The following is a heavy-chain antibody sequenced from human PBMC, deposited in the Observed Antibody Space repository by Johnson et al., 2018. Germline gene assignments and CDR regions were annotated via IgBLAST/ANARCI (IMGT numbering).Heavy chain of an antibody. D-gene: IGHD6-19*01. CDR2: IKQDGSEK. V-gene: IGHV3-7*01. CDR1: GFTFSSYW. Sequence: VQLQESGGGLVQPGGSLRLSCAASGFTFSSYWMSWVRQAQGKGLEWVANIKQDGSEKYYVDSVKGRFTITRDNAKNSLYLQMNSLSAEDTAVYYCARKWNGWSGDALDIWGQGTMVTVSS. J-gene: IGHJ3*02. CDR3: ARKWNGWSGDALDI.